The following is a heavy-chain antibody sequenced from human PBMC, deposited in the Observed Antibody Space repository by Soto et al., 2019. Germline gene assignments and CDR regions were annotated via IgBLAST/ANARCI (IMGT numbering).Heavy chain of an antibody. J-gene: IGHJ4*02. D-gene: IGHD2-15*01. CDR2: ISYDGSKK. CDR3: AGGQYYFDY. CDR1: GFTVTNNY. V-gene: IGHV3-30*03. Sequence: GGSLRLSCAASGFTVTNNYMHWVRQAPGKGLDWVALISYDGSKKYYAESVKGRFTISRDNSKQTLYLQMSSLRAEDTAVYYCAGGQYYFDYCGQGTLVTVSS.